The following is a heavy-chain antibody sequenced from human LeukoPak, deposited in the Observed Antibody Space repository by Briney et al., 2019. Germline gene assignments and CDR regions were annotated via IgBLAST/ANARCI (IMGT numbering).Heavy chain of an antibody. CDR3: AKARVTAVAFFDY. V-gene: IGHV3-30*18. J-gene: IGHJ4*02. CDR2: ISYDGNDK. CDR1: GFTFSSYG. Sequence: GGSLRLPCAASGFTFSSYGMHWVRQAPGKGLEWVAVISYDGNDKYYADSVKGRFTISRDNSKNTLYLQMNSLRAEDTAVYYCAKARVTAVAFFDYWGQGTLVTVSS. D-gene: IGHD6-19*01.